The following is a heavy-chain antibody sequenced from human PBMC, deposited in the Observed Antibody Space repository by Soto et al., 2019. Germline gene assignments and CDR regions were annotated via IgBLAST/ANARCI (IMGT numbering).Heavy chain of an antibody. CDR3: ASTDCTIGVCYIIGGN. CDR2: IIPIFGTT. V-gene: IGHV1-69*12. J-gene: IGHJ4*02. D-gene: IGHD2-8*01. CDR1: GGTFSSYA. Sequence: QVQLVQSGAEVKKPGSSVKVSCKASGGTFSSYAISWVRQAPGQGLEWMGGIIPIFGTTNYAQKFQGRVTITAEESTSTAYMELSSLRSEDTAVYYCASTDCTIGVCYIIGGNWGQGTLVTVSS.